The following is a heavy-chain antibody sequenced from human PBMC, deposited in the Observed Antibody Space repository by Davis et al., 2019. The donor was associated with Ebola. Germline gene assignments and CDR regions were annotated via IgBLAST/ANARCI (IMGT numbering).Heavy chain of an antibody. V-gene: IGHV4-59*12. CDR3: ARDVVSSSSAFVDWFDP. J-gene: IGHJ5*02. CDR2: VHYSGST. CDR1: GGSISSYY. Sequence: SETLSLTCTVSGGSISSYYWSWIRQPPGKGLEWIGYVHYSGSTKYNPSLKSRVTMSTHTSKNQFSLKLSSVTAADTAVYYCARDVVSSSSAFVDWFDPWGQGTLVTVSS. D-gene: IGHD6-6*01.